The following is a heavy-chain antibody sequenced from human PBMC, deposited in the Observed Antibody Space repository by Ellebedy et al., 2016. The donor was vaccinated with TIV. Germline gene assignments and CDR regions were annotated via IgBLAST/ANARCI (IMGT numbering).Heavy chain of an antibody. CDR1: GYTFTSYD. D-gene: IGHD2-2*01. V-gene: IGHV1-8*01. CDR3: ARVGSDCSSTSCYWFGDYYGMDV. J-gene: IGHJ6*02. CDR2: MNPNSGNT. Sequence: ASVKVSCXASGYTFTSYDINWVRQATGQGLEWMGWMNPNSGNTGYAQKFQGRVTMTRNTSISTAYMELSSLRSEDTAVYYCARVGSDCSSTSCYWFGDYYGMDVWGQGTTVTVSS.